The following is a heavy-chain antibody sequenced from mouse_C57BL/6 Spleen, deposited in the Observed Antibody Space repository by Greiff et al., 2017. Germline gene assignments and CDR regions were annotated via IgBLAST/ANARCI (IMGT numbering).Heavy chain of an antibody. CDR1: GYAFSSYW. D-gene: IGHD2-1*01. CDR3: ARSLPLYAMDY. Sequence: QVQLQQSGAELVKPGASVKISCKASGYAFSSYWMNWVKQRPGTGLEWIGQIYPGDGDTNYNGKFKGKATLTADKSSSTAYMQLSSLTSEDSAVYFCARSLPLYAMDYWGQGTSVTVSS. J-gene: IGHJ4*01. V-gene: IGHV1-80*01. CDR2: IYPGDGDT.